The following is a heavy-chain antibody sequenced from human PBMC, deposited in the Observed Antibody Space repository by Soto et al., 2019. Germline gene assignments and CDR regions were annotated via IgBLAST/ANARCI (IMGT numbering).Heavy chain of an antibody. D-gene: IGHD3-10*01. J-gene: IGHJ1*01. CDR3: AREYCYGSNLFLC. Sequence: SETLSLTCTVSGGSISSAAYYWSWIRQHPGKGLEWIGYISHSGSTYYTPSLKSRVIISADTSKNQFSLNLTSVSAADTAVYYCAREYCYGSNLFLCWG. CDR1: GGSISSAAYY. CDR2: ISHSGST. V-gene: IGHV4-31*03.